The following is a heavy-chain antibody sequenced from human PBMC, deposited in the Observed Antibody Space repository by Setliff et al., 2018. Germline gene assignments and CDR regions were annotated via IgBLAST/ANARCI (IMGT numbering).Heavy chain of an antibody. V-gene: IGHV4-4*07. Sequence: SETLSLTCTVSGGSISSHYWTWIRQPAGKGLEWIGRLYTSGDTNYNPSLKSRVSISVDTSKNQLSLTLSSVTAADTAVYYCVREGYSEYFQDWGRGTLVTVSS. J-gene: IGHJ1*01. CDR2: LYTSGDT. CDR3: VREGYSEYFQD. D-gene: IGHD1-1*01. CDR1: GGSISSHY.